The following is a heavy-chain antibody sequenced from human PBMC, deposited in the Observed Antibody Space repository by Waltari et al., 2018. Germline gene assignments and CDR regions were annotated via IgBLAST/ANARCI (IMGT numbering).Heavy chain of an antibody. CDR2: IYWNDDK. J-gene: IGHJ3*02. D-gene: IGHD6-13*01. Sequence: QITLKESALTLAKPTQTLTLPCTFSGFSISTSGVGVGWIRSPPGKALEWLALIYWNDDKRYSPSLKSRHTNTKDTSKKQLVLTMTNMDPVDTATYYCAHRTGSIAAAGYDAFDIWGQGTMITVSS. CDR3: AHRTGSIAAAGYDAFDI. V-gene: IGHV2-5*01. CDR1: GFSISTSGVG.